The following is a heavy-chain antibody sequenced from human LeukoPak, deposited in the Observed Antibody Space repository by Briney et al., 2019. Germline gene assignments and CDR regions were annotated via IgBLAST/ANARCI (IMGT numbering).Heavy chain of an antibody. D-gene: IGHD6-19*01. CDR1: GFTFSSYG. V-gene: IGHV3-33*01. CDR2: IWYDGSNK. CDR3: ARDLLYSSGWYGYYYYGMDV. J-gene: IGHJ6*02. Sequence: GRSLRLSCAASGFTFSSYGMHWVRQAPGKGLEWVAVIWYDGSNKYYADSVKGRFTISRDNSKNTLYLQMNSLRAEDTAVYYCARDLLYSSGWYGYYYYGMDVWGQGTTVTVSS.